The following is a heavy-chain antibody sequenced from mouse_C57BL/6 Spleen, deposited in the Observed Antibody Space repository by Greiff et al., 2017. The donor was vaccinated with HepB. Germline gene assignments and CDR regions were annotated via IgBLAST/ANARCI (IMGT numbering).Heavy chain of an antibody. CDR1: GYTFTSYW. Sequence: QVQLKQPGAELVRPGSSVKLSCKASGYTFTSYWMHWVKQRPIQGLEWIGNIDPSDSETHYNQKFKDKATLTVDKSSSTAYMQLSSLTSEDSAVYYCARWNEGAMDYWGQGTSVTVSS. J-gene: IGHJ4*01. V-gene: IGHV1-52*01. CDR3: ARWNEGAMDY. CDR2: IDPSDSET.